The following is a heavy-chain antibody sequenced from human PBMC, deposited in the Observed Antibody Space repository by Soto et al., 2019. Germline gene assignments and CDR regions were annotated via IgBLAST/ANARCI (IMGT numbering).Heavy chain of an antibody. V-gene: IGHV1-18*01. Sequence: QVQLVQSGAEVKKPGASVKVSCKASGYTFTSYGISWVRQAPGQGLEWMGWISAYNGNTNYAQKLQGRVTMTTDTXTSTAYMELRSLRSDDTAVYYCARELPADYGDHYYYYYGMDVWGQGTTVTXSS. D-gene: IGHD4-17*01. J-gene: IGHJ6*02. CDR2: ISAYNGNT. CDR3: ARELPADYGDHYYYYYGMDV. CDR1: GYTFTSYG.